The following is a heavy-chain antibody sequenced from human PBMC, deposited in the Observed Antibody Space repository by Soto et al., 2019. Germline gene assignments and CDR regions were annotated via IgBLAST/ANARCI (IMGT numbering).Heavy chain of an antibody. D-gene: IGHD6-19*01. CDR2: LSGSGSST. J-gene: IGHJ4*02. Sequence: GALRLSCAASGFTFSGYAMNWVRQAPGKGLEWVSSLSGSGSSTYYADPVKGRFTISRDNSKNTLSLQMNSLRAEDTAIYYCAKAYSNGWYDYWGQGTLVTVSS. V-gene: IGHV3-23*01. CDR1: GFTFSGYA. CDR3: AKAYSNGWYDY.